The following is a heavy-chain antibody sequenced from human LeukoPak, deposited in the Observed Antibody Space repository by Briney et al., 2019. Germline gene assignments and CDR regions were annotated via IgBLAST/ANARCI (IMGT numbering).Heavy chain of an antibody. Sequence: GGSLRLSCAASGFTFSTYWMSWVRQAPGKGLEWVANIRQDGSERYYVDSVKGRFTISRDNAKNSLYLQVNSRRAEDTAVYYCARDEAWYSSSPTTFDYWGQGTLVTVSS. V-gene: IGHV3-7*01. CDR2: IRQDGSER. CDR3: ARDEAWYSSSPTTFDY. D-gene: IGHD6-13*01. J-gene: IGHJ4*02. CDR1: GFTFSTYW.